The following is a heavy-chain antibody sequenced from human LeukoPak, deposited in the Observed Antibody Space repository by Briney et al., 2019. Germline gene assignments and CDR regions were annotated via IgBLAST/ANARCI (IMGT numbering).Heavy chain of an antibody. CDR2: TYYRAKWFN. Sequence: SQTLSLTCAISGDSVSSNSATWNWIRQSPSRGLEWLGRTYYRAKWFNDYAESVQSRITINPDTSKNQFSLQLNSVTPEDTAVYYCTRGDSGHDIPPFDYWGQGTLVTVSS. J-gene: IGHJ4*02. D-gene: IGHD5-12*01. CDR1: GDSVSSNSAT. CDR3: TRGDSGHDIPPFDY. V-gene: IGHV6-1*01.